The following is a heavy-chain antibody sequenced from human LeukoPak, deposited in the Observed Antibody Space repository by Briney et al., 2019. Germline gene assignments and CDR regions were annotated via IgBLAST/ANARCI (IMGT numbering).Heavy chain of an antibody. CDR2: ISGSGGST. CDR3: AKDQVMEEVGTFDY. V-gene: IGHV3-23*01. J-gene: IGHJ4*02. Sequence: GGSLRLSCAASGFTFSSYAMSWVRQAPGKGLEWVSAISGSGGSTYYADSVKGRFTISRDNSKNTLYLQMNSLRAEDTAVYYCAKDQVMEEVGTFDYWGQGTWSPSPQ. D-gene: IGHD3-16*01. CDR1: GFTFSSYA.